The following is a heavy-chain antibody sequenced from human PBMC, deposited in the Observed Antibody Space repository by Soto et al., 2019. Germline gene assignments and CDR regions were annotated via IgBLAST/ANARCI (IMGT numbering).Heavy chain of an antibody. Sequence: QVQLVQSGAEVKRPGSSVKVSCKASGDTFGRNAIHWVRQAPGQGLEWMGGIIPMFPTTNYAQKFKARLTINADKSTSTAYMEMRSLRSEDTAVYYCASDGDSADYGYWGQGTLVTVSS. CDR1: GDTFGRNA. CDR3: ASDGDSADYGY. CDR2: IIPMFPTT. D-gene: IGHD2-21*01. J-gene: IGHJ4*02. V-gene: IGHV1-69*06.